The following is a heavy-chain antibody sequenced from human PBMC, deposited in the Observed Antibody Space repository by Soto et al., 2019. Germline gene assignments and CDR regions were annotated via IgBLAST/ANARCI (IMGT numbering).Heavy chain of an antibody. D-gene: IGHD2-8*02. V-gene: IGHV4-39*01. J-gene: IGHJ4*02. CDR2: IYFRGNT. CDR3: ARLEVLATISYYFDF. CDR1: GDSINSDKYY. Sequence: QLQLQESGPGLVKPSETLSLTCSVSGDSINSDKYYWGWIRQPPGKGLEWIGSIYFRGNTYYNPFLQTLVTRSLDKSMSQFSLKMNSVTAADSAVYFCARLEVLATISYYFDFWGQGALVTVSS.